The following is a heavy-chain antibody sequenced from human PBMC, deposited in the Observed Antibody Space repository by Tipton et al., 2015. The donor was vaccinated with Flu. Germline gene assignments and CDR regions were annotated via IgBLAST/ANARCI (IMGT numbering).Heavy chain of an antibody. J-gene: IGHJ4*02. V-gene: IGHV3-49*04. CDR3: TREVGQRVIIANY. CDR1: GSTFDDYA. D-gene: IGHD3-10*01. Sequence: SLRLSCTTSGSTFDDYALSWVRQAQRKGLEWVGFIRREANGGTPEYAASVKGRFTISRDDSKSIAYLQMNSLKTEDTAMYYCTREVGQRVIIANYWGQGTLVTVSS. CDR2: IRREANGGTP.